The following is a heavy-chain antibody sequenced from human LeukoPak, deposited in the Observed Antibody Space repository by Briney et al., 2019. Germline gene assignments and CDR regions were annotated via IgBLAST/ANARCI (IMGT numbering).Heavy chain of an antibody. J-gene: IGHJ4*02. CDR2: ISGSGNST. Sequence: PGGSLRLSCAASGFTFRSYAMSWVRQAPGKGLEWVSAISGSGNSTYYADSVKGRFTISRDNAKNSLYLQMNSLRAEDTAVYYCARERYYYDSSGYYNFDYWGQGTLVTVSS. CDR1: GFTFRSYA. CDR3: ARERYYYDSSGYYNFDY. D-gene: IGHD3-22*01. V-gene: IGHV3-23*01.